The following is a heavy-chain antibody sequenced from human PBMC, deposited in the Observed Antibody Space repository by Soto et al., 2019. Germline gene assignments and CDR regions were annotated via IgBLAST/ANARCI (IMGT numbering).Heavy chain of an antibody. CDR1: GGSISPYY. V-gene: IGHV4-59*01. CDR2: IWFSGST. Sequence: QVQLQESGPGLVKPSETLSLICTVSGGSISPYYWSWVRQPPGRGLEWIGFIWFSGSTTYNPSLKSRVTLSXXTSKNQLSLEMKSXXAADTAVYYCARESSGGHKHNWFDPWGQGTLVTVSA. J-gene: IGHJ5*02. CDR3: ARESSGGHKHNWFDP.